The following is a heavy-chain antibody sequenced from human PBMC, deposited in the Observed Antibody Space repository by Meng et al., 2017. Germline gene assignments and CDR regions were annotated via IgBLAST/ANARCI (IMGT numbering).Heavy chain of an antibody. J-gene: IGHJ4*02. CDR3: ARDSSSGWYHNY. Sequence: EVQLAVPGGGLPLPGGSPRLSCTASGFSVTTSYMSWVRQAPGKGLEWVSVIYSGGSTYYADSVKGRFSISRDNSKNTLYLQMNSLRAEDTAVYFCARDSSSGWYHNYWGQGTLVTVSS. V-gene: IGHV3-53*01. D-gene: IGHD6-19*01. CDR2: IYSGGST. CDR1: GFSVTTSY.